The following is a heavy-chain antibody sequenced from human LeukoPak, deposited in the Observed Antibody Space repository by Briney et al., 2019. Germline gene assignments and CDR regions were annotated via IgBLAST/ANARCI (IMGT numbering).Heavy chain of an antibody. Sequence: SETLSLTCAVYGGSFSGYYWSWIRQPPGKGLEWIGEINHSGSTNYNPSLKSRVTISVDTSKNQFSLKLSSVTAADTAVYYCATQYYDFWSGYRSSDYWGQGTLVTVSS. D-gene: IGHD3-3*01. CDR1: GGSFSGYY. V-gene: IGHV4-34*01. CDR2: INHSGST. J-gene: IGHJ4*02. CDR3: ATQYYDFWSGYRSSDY.